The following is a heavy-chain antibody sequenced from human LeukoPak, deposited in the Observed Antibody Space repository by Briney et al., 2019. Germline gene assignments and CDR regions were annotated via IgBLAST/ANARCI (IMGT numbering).Heavy chain of an antibody. CDR2: ISSSSSYI. CDR1: GFTFSSYS. V-gene: IGHV3-21*01. D-gene: IGHD3-10*01. CDR3: ARAPGRVRGVIISPDV. J-gene: IGHJ6*02. Sequence: PGGSLRLSCAASGFTFSSYSMNWVRQAPGKGLEWVSSISSSSSYIYYAGSVKGRFTISRDNAKNSLYLQMNSLRAEDTAVYYCARAPGRVRGVIISPDVWGQGTTVTVSS.